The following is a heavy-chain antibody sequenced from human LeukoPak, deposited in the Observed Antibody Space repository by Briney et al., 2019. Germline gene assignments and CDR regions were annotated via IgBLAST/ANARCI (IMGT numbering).Heavy chain of an antibody. CDR1: GGSISSYY. D-gene: IGHD3-22*01. CDR3: TRGSIAYYYMDV. V-gene: IGHV4-59*01. J-gene: IGHJ6*03. CDR2: IYYSGST. Sequence: SETLSLTCTVSGGSISSYYWSWIRQPPGEGLEWIGNIYYSGSTNYNPSLKSRVTISVDTSKNQFSLKLSSVTAADTAVYYCTRGSIAYYYMDVWGKGTTVTISS.